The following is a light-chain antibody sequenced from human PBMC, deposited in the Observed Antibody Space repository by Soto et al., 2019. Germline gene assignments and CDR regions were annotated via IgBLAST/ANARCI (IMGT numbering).Light chain of an antibody. Sequence: EIVMTQSPATLSVSPGGSATLSCRASQHVSSNFAWYRQKPGQAPTLLIYRASTRATGVPARFSASGSGTDFTLTISSLQSEDFAVYYCQQYNNWPYTFGQGTKLEIK. V-gene: IGKV3-15*01. CDR2: RAS. J-gene: IGKJ2*01. CDR1: QHVSSN. CDR3: QQYNNWPYT.